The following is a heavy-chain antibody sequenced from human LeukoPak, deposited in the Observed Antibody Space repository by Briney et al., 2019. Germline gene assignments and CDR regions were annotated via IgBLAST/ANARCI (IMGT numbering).Heavy chain of an antibody. V-gene: IGHV1-2*02. CDR1: GYTFTGYY. CDR2: INPNSGGT. J-gene: IGHJ4*02. Sequence: GASVKVSCKASGYTFTGYYMHWVRQAPGQGLEWMGRINPNSGGTNYAQKFQGRVTMTRDTSISTAYMELSRLRSDDTAVYYCARVGYYGSGSYYKSRGSLSDWGQGTLVTVSS. D-gene: IGHD3-10*01. CDR3: ARVGYYGSGSYYKSRGSLSD.